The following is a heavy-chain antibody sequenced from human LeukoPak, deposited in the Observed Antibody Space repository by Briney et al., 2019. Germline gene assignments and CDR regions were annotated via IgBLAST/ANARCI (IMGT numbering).Heavy chain of an antibody. V-gene: IGHV3-7*01. CDR1: GFTFSSHW. D-gene: IGHD6-13*01. CDR2: IKQDGSEK. CDR3: ARESGYSSSWYAPAGYFYYYMDV. Sequence: GGSLRLSCAASGFTFSSHWMSWVRQAPGKGLEWVANIKQDGSEKYYVDSVKGRFTISRDNAKNSLYLQMNSLRAEDTAVYHCARESGYSSSWYAPAGYFYYYMDVWGKGTTVTVSS. J-gene: IGHJ6*03.